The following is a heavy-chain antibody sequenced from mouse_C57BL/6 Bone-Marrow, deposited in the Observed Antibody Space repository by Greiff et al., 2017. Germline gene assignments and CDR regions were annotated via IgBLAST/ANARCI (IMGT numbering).Heavy chain of an antibody. Sequence: QVQLQQPGAELVKPGASVKLSCKASGYTFTSYWMHWVKQRPGQGLEWIGGIDPANGDTNYNPKFKGKATLTVDTSSSTAYMQLSSLTSEDSAVYYCARGGYYVHCDYWGQGTTLTVSA. CDR2: IDPANGDT. V-gene: IGHV1-69*02. CDR3: ARGGYYVHCDY. J-gene: IGHJ2*01. CDR1: GYTFTSYW. D-gene: IGHD2-3*01.